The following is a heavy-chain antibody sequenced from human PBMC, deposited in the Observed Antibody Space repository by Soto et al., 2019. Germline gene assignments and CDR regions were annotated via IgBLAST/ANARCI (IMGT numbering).Heavy chain of an antibody. Sequence: GSGPTLVNPTQTLTLTCTFSGFSLSTSGVAINWTRQPPGKALEWLALIYWNDDKRYSPSLKSRLTITKDTSKDQVVLTMTNMDPEETATYYCAHRLRVRRVYSMDVWGQGTTGTVSS. CDR1: GFSLSTSGVA. CDR3: AHRLRVRRVYSMDV. D-gene: IGHD2-8*01. J-gene: IGHJ6*02. V-gene: IGHV2-5*01. CDR2: IYWNDDK.